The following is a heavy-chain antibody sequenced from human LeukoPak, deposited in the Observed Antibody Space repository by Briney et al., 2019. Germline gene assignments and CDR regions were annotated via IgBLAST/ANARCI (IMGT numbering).Heavy chain of an antibody. CDR1: VFTFNSH. CDR3: ARQSSVTRSGLDS. CDR2: ISYDGSNK. D-gene: IGHD4-17*01. J-gene: IGHJ4*02. V-gene: IGHV3-30*04. Sequence: PGGSLRLSCADSVFTFNSHMHWVRQAPGEGLEWVAAISYDGSNKKYGDSVKGRFTISSDNSKSTLYLQMNSLRPEDTAVYYCARQSSVTRSGLDSWGQGTLVTVSS.